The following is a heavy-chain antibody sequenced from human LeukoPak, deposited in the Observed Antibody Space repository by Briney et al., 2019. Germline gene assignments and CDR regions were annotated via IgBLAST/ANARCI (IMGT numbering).Heavy chain of an antibody. CDR1: GFTFSSYG. J-gene: IGHJ6*04. CDR2: ISYDGSNK. D-gene: IGHD6-19*01. CDR3: AKDRQWLVFFYGMDV. Sequence: GGSLRLSCAASGFTFSSYGMHWVRQAPGKGLEWVAVISYDGSNKYYADSVKGRFTISRDNSKNTLYLQMNSLRAEDTAVYYWAKDRQWLVFFYGMDVWGKGTTVTVSS. V-gene: IGHV3-30*18.